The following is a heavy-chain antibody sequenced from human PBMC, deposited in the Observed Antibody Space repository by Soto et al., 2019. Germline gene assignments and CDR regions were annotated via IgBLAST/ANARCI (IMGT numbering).Heavy chain of an antibody. J-gene: IGHJ6*02. CDR1: GFTFSSYA. CDR3: ARGPSYNWIYKYYYYGMDV. CDR2: ISYDGSNK. D-gene: IGHD1-7*01. Sequence: QVQLVESGGGVVQPGRSLRLSCAASGFTFSSYAMHWVRQAPGKGLEWVAVISYDGSNKYYADSVKGRFTISRDNSKNTRYLQMNSLRAEDTAVYYCARGPSYNWIYKYYYYGMDVWGQGTTVTVSS. V-gene: IGHV3-30-3*01.